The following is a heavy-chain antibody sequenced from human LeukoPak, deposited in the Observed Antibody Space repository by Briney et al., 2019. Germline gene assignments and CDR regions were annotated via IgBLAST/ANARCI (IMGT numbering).Heavy chain of an antibody. D-gene: IGHD3-22*01. CDR1: GFTFSNYW. CDR2: ITSSSIHT. CDR3: ARDPMIVVVENAFDI. Sequence: GGSLRLSCAASGFTFSNYWMTWVRQAPGKGLEWVSSITSSSIHTFYADSVRGRFTSSRDNAKNSLYLQMNSLSAEDTAVYYCARDPMIVVVENAFDIWGQGTMVTVSS. V-gene: IGHV3-21*04. J-gene: IGHJ3*02.